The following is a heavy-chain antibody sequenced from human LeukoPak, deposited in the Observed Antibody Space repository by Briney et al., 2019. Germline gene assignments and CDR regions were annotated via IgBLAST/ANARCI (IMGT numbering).Heavy chain of an antibody. CDR3: ARFSGAGGSNYFDY. Sequence: SETLSLTCTVSGGSISSYYWSWIRQPPGKGLEWIGYIYYSGSTNYNPSLKSRVTISVDTSKNQFSLKLSSVTAADTAVYYCARFSGAGGSNYFDYWGQGTLVTVSS. CDR1: GGSISSYY. D-gene: IGHD3-10*01. V-gene: IGHV4-59*01. CDR2: IYYSGST. J-gene: IGHJ4*02.